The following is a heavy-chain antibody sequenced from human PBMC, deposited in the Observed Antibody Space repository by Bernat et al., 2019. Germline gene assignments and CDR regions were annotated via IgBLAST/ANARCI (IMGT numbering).Heavy chain of an antibody. J-gene: IGHJ4*02. CDR2: VQHSGTS. D-gene: IGHD3/OR15-3a*01. CDR1: GESFSGFY. V-gene: IGHV4-34*01. Sequence: QVQLDQWGAGLLKPSETLSLTCAVYGESFSGFYWTWIRQSPGKGPEWIGEVQHSGTSTYNLSLESRVTISADASKNKFSLTLTSVTAADTAIYYCARRPQGVPPDFWGQGTRVTVSS. CDR3: ARRPQGVPPDF.